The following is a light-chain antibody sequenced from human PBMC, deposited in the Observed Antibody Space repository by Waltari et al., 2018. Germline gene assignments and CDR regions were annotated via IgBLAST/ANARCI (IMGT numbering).Light chain of an antibody. Sequence: EIVLTQSPGTLSLSPGERATLSCRASQSVTSNYLACYQQRPGQAPRLLIYGASNRATGIPDRFSGSGSGTDFSLTINRLEPEDFAVYYCQQYDRSPETFGQGTKLEIK. V-gene: IGKV3-20*01. J-gene: IGKJ2*01. CDR2: GAS. CDR3: QQYDRSPET. CDR1: QSVTSNY.